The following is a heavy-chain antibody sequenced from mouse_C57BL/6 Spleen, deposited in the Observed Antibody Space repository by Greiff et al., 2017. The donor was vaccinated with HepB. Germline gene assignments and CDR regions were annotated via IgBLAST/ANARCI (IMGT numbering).Heavy chain of an antibody. J-gene: IGHJ3*01. D-gene: IGHD2-4*01. Sequence: VQLVESGAELARPGASVKLSCKASGYTFTSYGISWVKQRTGQGLEWIGEIYPRSGNTYYNEKFKGKATLTADKSSSTAYMELRSPTSEDSAVYFCARTEDYGFAYWGQGTLVTVSA. V-gene: IGHV1-81*01. CDR3: ARTEDYGFAY. CDR2: IYPRSGNT. CDR1: GYTFTSYG.